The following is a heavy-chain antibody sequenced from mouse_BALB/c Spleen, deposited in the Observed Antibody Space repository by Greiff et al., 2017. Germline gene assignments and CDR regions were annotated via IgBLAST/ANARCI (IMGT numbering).Heavy chain of an antibody. CDR2: ISNKANGYTT. J-gene: IGHJ2*01. D-gene: IGHD2-1*01. CDR1: GFTFTDYY. Sequence: EVKLVESGGGLVQPGGSLRLSCATSGFTFTDYYMSWVRQPPGQALEWLGFISNKANGYTTEYSASVKGRFTISRDNSQSILYLQMNTLRAEDSATYYCARDNGNYFDYWGQGTTLTVSS. CDR3: ARDNGNYFDY. V-gene: IGHV7-3*02.